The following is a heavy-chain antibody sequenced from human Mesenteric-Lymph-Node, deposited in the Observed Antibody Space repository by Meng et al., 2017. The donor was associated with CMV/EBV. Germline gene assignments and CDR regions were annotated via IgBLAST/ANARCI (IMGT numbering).Heavy chain of an antibody. CDR1: GYTFNGYY. V-gene: IGHV1-2*06. D-gene: IGHD2/OR15-2a*01. CDR2: INPDSGGT. CDR3: ARSPFLRTWFDP. J-gene: IGHJ5*02. Sequence: CKASGYTFNGYYMHWVRQAPGQGLEWMGRINPDSGGTNYAQKFQDRVTMTRDTSISTAYMELNRLKSDDTAVYYCARSPFLRTWFDPWGQGTLVTVSS.